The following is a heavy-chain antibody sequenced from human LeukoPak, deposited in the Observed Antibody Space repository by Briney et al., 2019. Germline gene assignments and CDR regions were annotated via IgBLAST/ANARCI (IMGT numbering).Heavy chain of an antibody. CDR1: GGSFSGYY. J-gene: IGHJ5*02. CDR2: INHSGST. D-gene: IGHD2-2*01. CDR3: ARVLVSYQLLHDWFDP. V-gene: IGHV4-34*01. Sequence: PSETLSLTCAVYGGSFSGYYWSWIRQPPGKGLEWIGEINHSGSTNYNPSLKSRVTISVVTSKNQFSLKLSSVTAADTAVYYCARVLVSYQLLHDWFDPWGQGTLVTVSS.